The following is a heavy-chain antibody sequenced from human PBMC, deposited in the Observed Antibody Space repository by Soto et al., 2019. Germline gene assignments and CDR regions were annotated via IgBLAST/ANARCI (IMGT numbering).Heavy chain of an antibody. CDR1: GFTFSSYG. Sequence: QVQLVESGGGVVQPGRSLRLSCAASGFTFSSYGMHWVRQAPGKGLEWVAVIWYDGSNKYYADSVKGRFTISRDNSKNTLSLQMNSLRAEDTAVYYCAGVTGHIGAVAGPDYWGQGTLVTVSS. CDR3: AGVTGHIGAVAGPDY. J-gene: IGHJ4*02. V-gene: IGHV3-33*01. D-gene: IGHD6-19*01. CDR2: IWYDGSNK.